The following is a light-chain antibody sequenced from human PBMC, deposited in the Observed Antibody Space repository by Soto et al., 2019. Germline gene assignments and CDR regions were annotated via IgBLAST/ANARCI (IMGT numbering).Light chain of an antibody. Sequence: SYLLTQPPSVSVAPGQTATITCGGSSVGSESVHWYQQKPGQAPVLVVYDDNVRRSGIPERLSGSKSGDTATLTISRVEAGDEADYYCQVCDGSLHQVIFGGGTKLTVL. V-gene: IGLV3-21*02. J-gene: IGLJ2*01. CDR2: DDN. CDR1: SVGSES. CDR3: QVCDGSLHQVI.